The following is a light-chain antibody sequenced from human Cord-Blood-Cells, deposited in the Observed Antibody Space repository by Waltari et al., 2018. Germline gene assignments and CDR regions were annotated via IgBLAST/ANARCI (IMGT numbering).Light chain of an antibody. CDR1: QSISSH. V-gene: IGKV1-39*01. J-gene: IGKJ4*01. CDR3: QQSYSTPIT. CDR2: AAS. Sequence: DIQMTQSPSSLSASVGDRVTITCRASQSISSHLNWYQQKPGKAPKLLIYAASSLQSGVPSRFSGSGSGTDFTLTISSLQPEDVATYYCQQSYSTPITFGGGTKVEIK.